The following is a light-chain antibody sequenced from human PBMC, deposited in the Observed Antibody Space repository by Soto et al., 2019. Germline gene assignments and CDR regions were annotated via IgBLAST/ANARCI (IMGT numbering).Light chain of an antibody. J-gene: IGKJ1*01. CDR3: QQSYNLPWT. CDR1: QSMSLF. V-gene: IGKV1-39*01. Sequence: IRMTQSRSSFSASTVDRITMTCLASQSMSLFLNWYQQEPGKAPKLLIYSASTLQSGVPSRFSGSGSGPDFTLTIASLQPEDSATYYCQQSYNLPWTFGPGTKVDIK. CDR2: SAS.